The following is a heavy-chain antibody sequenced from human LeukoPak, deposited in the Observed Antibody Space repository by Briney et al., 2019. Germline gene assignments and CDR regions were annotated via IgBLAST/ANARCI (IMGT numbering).Heavy chain of an antibody. Sequence: SYADSVKGRFTISRDNAKKTLYLQVNSLRAEDTAVYYCVRGVRLEDYWGQGTLVTVSS. D-gene: IGHD3-3*01. V-gene: IGHV3-74*01. J-gene: IGHJ4*01. CDR3: VRGVRLEDY.